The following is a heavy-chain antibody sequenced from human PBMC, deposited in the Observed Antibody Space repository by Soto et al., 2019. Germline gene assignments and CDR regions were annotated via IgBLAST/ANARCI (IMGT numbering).Heavy chain of an antibody. Sequence: GGSLRLSCEASGFLFSSYAMNWVRQAPGKGLEWVSYISSRSDTLYYADSVKGRFTISRDNAKNSVYLQVNNLRDEDTAVYYCARDWDIVILSVPIPNYNYGMDVWGQGTTVTVSS. CDR2: ISSRSDTL. D-gene: IGHD2-15*01. V-gene: IGHV3-48*02. CDR3: ARDWDIVILSVPIPNYNYGMDV. CDR1: GFLFSSYA. J-gene: IGHJ6*02.